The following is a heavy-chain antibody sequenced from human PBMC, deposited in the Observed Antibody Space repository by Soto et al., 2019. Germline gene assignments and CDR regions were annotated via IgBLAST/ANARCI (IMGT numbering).Heavy chain of an antibody. V-gene: IGHV4-39*01. D-gene: IGHD2-15*01. J-gene: IGHJ3*02. CDR3: ARRNVVVVAATKGRAFDI. Sequence: QLQLQESGPGLVKPSETLSLTCTVSGGSISSSSYYWGWIRQPPGKGLEWIGSIYYSGSTYYNPSLKSRVTISVDTSQNPFSLELSSVTAADTAVYYCARRNVVVVAATKGRAFDIWGQGTMVTVSS. CDR2: IYYSGST. CDR1: GGSISSSSYY.